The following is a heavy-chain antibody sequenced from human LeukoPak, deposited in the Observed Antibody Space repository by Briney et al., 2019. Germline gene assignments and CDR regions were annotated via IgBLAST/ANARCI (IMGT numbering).Heavy chain of an antibody. CDR3: ARSHLRGGSGSYYTY. J-gene: IGHJ4*02. V-gene: IGHV4-39*07. CDR1: GDSISTSKSY. D-gene: IGHD3-10*01. CDR2: INHSGST. Sequence: SDTLSLTCTVSGDSISTSKSYWSWIRQPPGKGLEWIGEINHSGSTNYNPSLKSRVTISVDTSKNQFSLKLSSVTAADTAVYYCARSHLRGGSGSYYTYWGQGTLVTVSS.